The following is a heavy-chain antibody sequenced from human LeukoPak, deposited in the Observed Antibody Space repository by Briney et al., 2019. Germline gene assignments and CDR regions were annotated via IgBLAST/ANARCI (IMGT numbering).Heavy chain of an antibody. J-gene: IGHJ6*03. V-gene: IGHV1-69*13. D-gene: IGHD6-19*01. CDR1: GGTFSSYA. CDR2: IIPNFGTA. Sequence: SVKVSCKASGGTFSSYAMSWVRQAPGQGLEWMGGIIPNFGTANYAQKFQGRVTITADESTSTAYMELSSLRSEDTAVDYCARGQGSGWENYYYYMDVWGKGTTVTVSS. CDR3: ARGQGSGWENYYYYMDV.